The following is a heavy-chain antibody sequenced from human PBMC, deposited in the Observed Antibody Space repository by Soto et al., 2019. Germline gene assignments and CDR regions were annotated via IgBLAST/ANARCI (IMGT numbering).Heavy chain of an antibody. CDR3: ARLWGHSGWYYYFDY. D-gene: IGHD6-13*01. V-gene: IGHV4-39*01. Sequence: PSETLSLTCTVSGGSISSSSYYWGWIRQPPGKGLEWIGSIYYSGSTYYNPSLKSRVTISVDTSKNQFSLKLSSVTAADTAVYYCARLWGHSGWYYYFDYWGQGTLVTVSS. CDR2: IYYSGST. J-gene: IGHJ4*02. CDR1: GGSISSSSYY.